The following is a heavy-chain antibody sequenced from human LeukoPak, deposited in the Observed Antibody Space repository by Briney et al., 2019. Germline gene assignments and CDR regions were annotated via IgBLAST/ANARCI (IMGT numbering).Heavy chain of an antibody. V-gene: IGHV3-23*01. CDR1: GLTFSNYA. Sequence: GGSLRLSCAASGLTFSNYAMSWVRQAPGKGLEWVSAISDSGGATNYADSVKGRFTTSRDNSKNTLCLQMNSLRAEDTAVYYCAKRSCSGGSCNFDYWGQGTLVTVSS. J-gene: IGHJ4*02. D-gene: IGHD2-15*01. CDR3: AKRSCSGGSCNFDY. CDR2: ISDSGGAT.